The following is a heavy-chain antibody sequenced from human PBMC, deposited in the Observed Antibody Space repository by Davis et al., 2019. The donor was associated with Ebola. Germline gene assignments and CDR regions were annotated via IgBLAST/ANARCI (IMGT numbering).Heavy chain of an antibody. CDR3: ARDRALMGGSGYSRREIIYYYGMDV. CDR1: GGSISSGGHY. V-gene: IGHV4-31*03. CDR2: IYYSGST. D-gene: IGHD3-3*01. Sequence: MPSETLSLTCTVSGGSISSGGHYWSWIRQHPGKGLEWIGYIYYSGSTYYNPSLKSRVTISVDTPKNQFSLKLSSVTAADTAVYYCARDRALMGGSGYSRREIIYYYGMDVWGQGTTVTVSS. J-gene: IGHJ6*02.